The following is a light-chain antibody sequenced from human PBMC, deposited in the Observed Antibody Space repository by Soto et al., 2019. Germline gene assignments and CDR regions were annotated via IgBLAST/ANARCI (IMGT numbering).Light chain of an antibody. CDR2: GGF. J-gene: IGKJ1*01. CDR1: QRVSSNS. Sequence: EIVLTQSPGTMSLSPGERVTLACRASQRVSSNSIAWYRQKPGQAPRLVMYGGFSRPTGIPDRFSSSGSGPDFTLTISRLEPEDFAVYYCQYYGGSSRTFGQGTKVEIK. V-gene: IGKV3-20*01. CDR3: QYYGGSSRT.